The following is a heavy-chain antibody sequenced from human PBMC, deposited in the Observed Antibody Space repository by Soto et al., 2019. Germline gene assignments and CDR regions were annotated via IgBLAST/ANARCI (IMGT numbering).Heavy chain of an antibody. J-gene: IGHJ5*02. V-gene: IGHV4-34*01. Sequence: PSETLSLTCAVYGGSFSGYYWSWIRQPPGKGLEWIGEINHSGSTNYNPSLKSRVTISVDTSKNQFSLKLSSVTAADTAVYYCARAPPRLYGSGRRHGNWFDPWGQGTLVTVPQ. D-gene: IGHD3-10*01. CDR3: ARAPPRLYGSGRRHGNWFDP. CDR2: INHSGST. CDR1: GGSFSGYY.